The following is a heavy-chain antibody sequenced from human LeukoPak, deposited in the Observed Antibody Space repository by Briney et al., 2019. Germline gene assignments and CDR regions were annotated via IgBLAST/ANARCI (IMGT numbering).Heavy chain of an antibody. CDR1: GGSISSYY. V-gene: IGHV4-59*01. D-gene: IGHD6-19*01. CDR3: ARALSGVRAVAGAYFDY. CDR2: IYYSGST. J-gene: IGHJ4*02. Sequence: PSETLSLTCTVSGGSISSYYWSWIRQPPGKGLEWIGYIYYSGSTNYNPSLKSRVTISVDTSKNQFSLKLSSVTAADTAVYYCARALSGVRAVAGAYFDYWAREPWSPSPQ.